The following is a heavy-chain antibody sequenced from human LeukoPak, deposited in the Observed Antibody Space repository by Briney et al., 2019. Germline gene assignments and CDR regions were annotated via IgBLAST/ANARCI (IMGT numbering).Heavy chain of an antibody. J-gene: IGHJ4*02. CDR2: IWSDGSKT. CDR3: AKESGGASKFDN. D-gene: IGHD1-26*01. V-gene: IGHV3-33*03. Sequence: GGSLRLSCAASGFTFSGYGMHWVRQAPGKGLEWVAFIWSDGSKTYYADSVKGRFTISRDNSRNRLYLEKNSLRAEDTAVYYCAKESGGASKFDNWGQGTLVTVSS. CDR1: GFTFSGYG.